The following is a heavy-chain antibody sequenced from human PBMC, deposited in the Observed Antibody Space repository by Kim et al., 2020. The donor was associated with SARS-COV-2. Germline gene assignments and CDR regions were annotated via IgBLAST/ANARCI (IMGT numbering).Heavy chain of an antibody. CDR1: GFTFGSYA. D-gene: IGHD3-10*01. CDR2: INGGGSTT. Sequence: GGSLRLSCATSGFTFGSYAMSWVRQAPGKGLEWVSTINGGGSTTNYADSVKGRFTISRDNSKNTLYLQMDSLRADDTAVYHCAKKFYGSGAYPFDSWGQGALVTVSS. CDR3: AKKFYGSGAYPFDS. J-gene: IGHJ4*02. V-gene: IGHV3-23*01.